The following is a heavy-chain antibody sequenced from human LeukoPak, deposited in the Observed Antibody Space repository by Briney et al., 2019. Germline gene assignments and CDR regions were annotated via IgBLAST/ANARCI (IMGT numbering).Heavy chain of an antibody. V-gene: IGHV4-59*11. CDR3: VRGPPRLGFYY. J-gene: IGHJ4*02. Sequence: PSETLSLTCTVSGGSISNHFWSWIRQPPGKGLEWIGYIYYRGTTNYNPSLKSRVTISLGTSNNQISLKLSSVTAADTAVYYCVRGPPRLGFYYWGQGTLVTVSS. CDR1: GGSISNHF. CDR2: IYYRGTT. D-gene: IGHD3-22*01.